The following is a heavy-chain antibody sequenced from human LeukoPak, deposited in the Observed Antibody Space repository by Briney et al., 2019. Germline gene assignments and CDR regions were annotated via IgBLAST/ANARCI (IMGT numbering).Heavy chain of an antibody. CDR2: ISSSSSTI. V-gene: IGHV3-48*01. Sequence: PGGSLRLSCAASGFTFSSVAMNWVRQAPGKGLEWVSYISSSSSTIYYADSVKGRFTISRDNAKNSLYLQMNSLRAEDTAVYYCARDRIPPYFDYWGQGTLVTVSS. CDR3: ARDRIPPYFDY. J-gene: IGHJ4*02. CDR1: GFTFSSVA.